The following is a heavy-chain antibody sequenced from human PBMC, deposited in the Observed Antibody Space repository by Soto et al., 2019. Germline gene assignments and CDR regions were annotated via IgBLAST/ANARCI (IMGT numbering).Heavy chain of an antibody. CDR2: IWYDGSNK. Sequence: HPGGSLRLSCAASGFTFSSYGMHWVRQAPGKGLEWVAVIWYDGSNKYYADSVKGRFTISRDNSKNTLYLQMNSLRAEDTAVYYCLRDTRVRVWSLGYCGQGSLVPVSA. D-gene: IGHD2-2*01. J-gene: IGHJ4*02. CDR3: LRDTRVRVWSLGY. CDR1: GFTFSSYG. V-gene: IGHV3-33*01.